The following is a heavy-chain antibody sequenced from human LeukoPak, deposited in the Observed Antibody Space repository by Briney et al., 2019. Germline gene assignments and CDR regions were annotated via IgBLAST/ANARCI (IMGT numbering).Heavy chain of an antibody. Sequence: SETLSLTCTVSGYSISSGYYWSWIRQPPGKGLEWIGEINHSGSTNYNPSLKSRVTISVDTSKNQFSLKLSSVTAADTAVYYCASGIAAAWYYFDYWGQGTLVTVSS. CDR3: ASGIAAAWYYFDY. D-gene: IGHD6-13*01. V-gene: IGHV4-38-2*02. CDR2: INHSGST. CDR1: GYSISSGYY. J-gene: IGHJ4*02.